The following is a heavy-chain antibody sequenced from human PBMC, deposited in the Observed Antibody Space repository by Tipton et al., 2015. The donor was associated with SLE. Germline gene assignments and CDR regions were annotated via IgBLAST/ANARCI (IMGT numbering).Heavy chain of an antibody. CDR2: ISGGGVST. CDR1: GFPFTSYA. J-gene: IGHJ4*02. D-gene: IGHD3-22*01. V-gene: IGHV3-23*01. CDR3: ARHPEFYDSSSPGDY. Sequence: GSLRLSCAASGFPFTSYAMNWVRQAPGKGLEWVSGISGGGVSTYYADSVKGRFTISRDNSMNTVSLQMNSLRAEDTAVYYCARHPEFYDSSSPGDYWGQGTLVTVSS.